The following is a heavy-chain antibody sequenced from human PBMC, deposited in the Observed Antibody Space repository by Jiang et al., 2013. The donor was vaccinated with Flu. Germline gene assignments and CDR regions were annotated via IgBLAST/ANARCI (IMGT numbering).Heavy chain of an antibody. V-gene: IGHV4-59*08. CDR3: ARLRAKEMATPFDY. Sequence: LLKPSETLSLTCTVSGGSISSYYWSWIRQPPGKGLERIGYIYYSGSTNYNPSLKSRVTISVDTSKNQLSLKLSSVTAADTAVYYCARLRAKEMATPFDYWGQGTLVTVSS. CDR2: IYYSGST. J-gene: IGHJ4*02. CDR1: GGSISSYY. D-gene: IGHD5-24*01.